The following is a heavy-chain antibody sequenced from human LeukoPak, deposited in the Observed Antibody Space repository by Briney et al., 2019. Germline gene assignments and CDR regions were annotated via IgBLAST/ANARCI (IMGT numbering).Heavy chain of an antibody. CDR3: ARDHPYYDILTGYSNDAFDI. V-gene: IGHV4-39*07. J-gene: IGHJ3*02. Sequence: PSETLSLTCTVSGGSIGRSSYYWGWIRQPPVKGLEWIGNIYYSGSTNYNPSLKSRVTMSVDTSKNQFSLKLSSVTVADTAVYYCARDHPYYDILTGYSNDAFDIWGQGTMVTVSS. CDR2: IYYSGST. CDR1: GGSIGRSSYY. D-gene: IGHD3-9*01.